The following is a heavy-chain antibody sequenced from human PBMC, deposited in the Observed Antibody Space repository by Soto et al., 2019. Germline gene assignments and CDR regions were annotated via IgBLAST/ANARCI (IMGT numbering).Heavy chain of an antibody. J-gene: IGHJ5*02. CDR3: ARLFCSTTTCDSWFDP. CDR2: IDPRDSYD. CDR1: GYTFTTFW. D-gene: IGHD2-2*01. V-gene: IGHV5-10-1*01. Sequence: PGESLNISCTGFGYTFTTFWISWVRQMPGKGLEGMGRIDPRDSYDNYSPSFQGHVNISLDKSISTAYLQWGSLKASDTAMYYCARLFCSTTTCDSWFDPWGQGTLVTVSS.